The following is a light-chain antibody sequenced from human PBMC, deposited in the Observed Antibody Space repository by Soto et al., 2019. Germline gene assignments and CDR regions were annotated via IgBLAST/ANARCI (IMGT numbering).Light chain of an antibody. V-gene: IGKV1-39*01. Sequence: DIQMTQSPSSLSASLGDRITITCRASQSINSYLNWYQQKPGKAPKLLIYAASILQSGVPSRFSGSGSGTDFTLTISSLQPEDFAAYYCQQSYSTPAFGQGTKVEIK. CDR1: QSINSY. CDR3: QQSYSTPA. CDR2: AAS. J-gene: IGKJ1*01.